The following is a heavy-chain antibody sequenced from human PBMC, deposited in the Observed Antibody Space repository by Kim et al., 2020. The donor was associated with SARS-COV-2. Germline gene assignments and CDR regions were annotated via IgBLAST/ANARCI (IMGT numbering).Heavy chain of an antibody. J-gene: IGHJ4*02. D-gene: IGHD2-2*01. Sequence: TPTYNPSLKGRVTKSVDTAKNQFSLKLSSVTAPGTAVYYCAAEVPAAGDYWGQGTLVTVSS. V-gene: IGHV4-39*07. CDR2: TP. CDR3: AAEVPAAGDY.